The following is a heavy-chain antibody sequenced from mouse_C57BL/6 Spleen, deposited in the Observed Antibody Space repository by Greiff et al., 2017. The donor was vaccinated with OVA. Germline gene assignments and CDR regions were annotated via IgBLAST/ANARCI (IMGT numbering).Heavy chain of an antibody. CDR1: GYTFTSYW. D-gene: IGHD1-1*01. J-gene: IGHJ2*01. CDR3: ARSPYDQGYFDY. V-gene: IGHV1-50*01. CDR2: IDPSDSYT. Sequence: QVQLQQPGAELVKPGASVKLSCKASGYTFTSYWMQWVKQRPGQGLEWIGEIDPSDSYTNYNQKFKGKATLTVDTSSSTAYMQLSSLASEDSAVYYCARSPYDQGYFDYWGQGTTLTVSS.